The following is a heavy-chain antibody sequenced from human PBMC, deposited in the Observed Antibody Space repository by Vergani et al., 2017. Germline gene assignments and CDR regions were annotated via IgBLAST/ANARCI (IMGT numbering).Heavy chain of an antibody. CDR2: INSDGSST. Sequence: EVQLVESGGGLVQPGGSLRLSCAASGFTFSSYWMHWVRQAPGKGLVWVSRINSDGSSTSYADSVKGRFTISRDNAKNTLYLQMNSLRAEDTAVYYCARDDYDSSGYAASFDYWGQGTLVTVSS. D-gene: IGHD3-22*01. CDR3: ARDDYDSSGYAASFDY. J-gene: IGHJ4*02. CDR1: GFTFSSYW. V-gene: IGHV3-74*01.